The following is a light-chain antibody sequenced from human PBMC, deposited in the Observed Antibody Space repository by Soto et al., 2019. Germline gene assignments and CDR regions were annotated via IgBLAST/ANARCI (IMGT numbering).Light chain of an antibody. Sequence: EIVMMQSPATLSVSPGERATLSCRASQGVGANLAWYQQKPGQAPRLLIYGASTRAAGISPRFSGGGSGTEFTLPISSLQSEDFGVYYCQQYTYWPRTFGQGTKVGIK. CDR2: GAS. CDR1: QGVGAN. J-gene: IGKJ1*01. V-gene: IGKV3-15*01. CDR3: QQYTYWPRT.